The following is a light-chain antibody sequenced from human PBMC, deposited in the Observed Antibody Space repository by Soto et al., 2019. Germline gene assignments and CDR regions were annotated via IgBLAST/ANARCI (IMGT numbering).Light chain of an antibody. CDR2: KAS. Sequence: DIQMTQSPSTLSASVGDRVTITCRASQSISSWLAWYQQKPGKAPKLLIYKASSLESGVPSRFSGSGSGTEFTLTISSLQPDDLATYYCQQYNSFPMFGQGTKVEIK. CDR1: QSISSW. CDR3: QQYNSFPM. J-gene: IGKJ1*01. V-gene: IGKV1-5*03.